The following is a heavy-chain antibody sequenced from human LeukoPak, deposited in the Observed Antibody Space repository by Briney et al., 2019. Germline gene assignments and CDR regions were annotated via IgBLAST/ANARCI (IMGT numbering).Heavy chain of an antibody. J-gene: IGHJ2*01. Sequence: PSETLSLTCKVSGYPIGLDYYWVWIRQAPGRGLQWIGGFHRGRIQYNSALKSRVTISIDSSKNQVSLRVSSVTAADTAVCYCARGVLGPYYFDLWGRGTLVTVSS. CDR2: FHRGRI. CDR3: ARGVLGPYYFDL. CDR1: GYPIGLDYY. D-gene: IGHD7-27*01. V-gene: IGHV4-38-2*02.